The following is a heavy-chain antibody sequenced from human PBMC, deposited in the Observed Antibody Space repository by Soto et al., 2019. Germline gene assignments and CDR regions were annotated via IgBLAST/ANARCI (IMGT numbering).Heavy chain of an antibody. CDR3: ARGSPGEWLHYYYYGMDV. D-gene: IGHD3-3*01. J-gene: IGHJ6*02. CDR2: ISSSSSYI. V-gene: IGHV3-21*01. Sequence: PGGSLRLSCAASGFTFSSYSMNWVRQAPGKGLEWVSSISSSSSYIYYADSVKGRFTISRDNAKNSLYLQMNSLRAEDTAVYYCARGSPGEWLHYYYYGMDVWGQGTTVTVSS. CDR1: GFTFSSYS.